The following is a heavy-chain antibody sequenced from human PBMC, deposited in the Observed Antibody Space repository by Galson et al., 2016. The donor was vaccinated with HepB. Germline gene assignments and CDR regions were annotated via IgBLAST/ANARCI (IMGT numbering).Heavy chain of an antibody. CDR3: SGAARWDLLSDS. V-gene: IGHV3-53*01. D-gene: IGHD2/OR15-2a*01. CDR2: LSLNGDT. Sequence: SLRLSCAASGFSVIGNYMSWVRQAPRKGLEWVAFLSLNGDTFYADSVEGRFTISGDSSKNTLFLQLDSLRAEDTALYYCSGAARWDLLSDSWGQGTLVTVSS. J-gene: IGHJ4*02. CDR1: GFSVIGNY.